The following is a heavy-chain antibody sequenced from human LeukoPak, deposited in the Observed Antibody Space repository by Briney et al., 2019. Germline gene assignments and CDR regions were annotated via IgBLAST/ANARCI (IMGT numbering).Heavy chain of an antibody. Sequence: SETLSLTCTASGGSISSGGYYWSWIRQHPGKGLEWIGHIYYSGSTYYNPSLKSRVTISVDTSKNQFSLKLSSVTAADTAVYYCAGGFWSGYYRPLDYWGQGTLVTVSS. CDR1: GGSISSGGYY. CDR3: AGGFWSGYYRPLDY. CDR2: IYYSGST. J-gene: IGHJ4*02. D-gene: IGHD3-3*01. V-gene: IGHV4-31*03.